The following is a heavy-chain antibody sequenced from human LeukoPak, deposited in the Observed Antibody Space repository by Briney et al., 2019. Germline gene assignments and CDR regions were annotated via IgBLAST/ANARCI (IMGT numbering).Heavy chain of an antibody. V-gene: IGHV4-59*01. J-gene: IGHJ6*03. CDR3: ARAQLQLWPDYYYYMDV. D-gene: IGHD5-18*01. CDR1: GGSISSYY. CDR2: IYYSGST. Sequence: SETLSLTCTVSGGSISSYYWSWIRQPPGKGLEWIGYIYYSGSTNYNPSLKSRVTISVDTSKNQFSLKLSSVTAADTAVYYCARAQLQLWPDYYYYMDVWGKGTTVTVSS.